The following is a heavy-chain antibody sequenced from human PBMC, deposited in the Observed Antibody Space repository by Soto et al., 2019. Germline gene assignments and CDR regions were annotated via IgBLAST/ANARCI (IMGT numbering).Heavy chain of an antibody. J-gene: IGHJ4*02. Sequence: PGESLKISCKGSGYTFTNYWIDWVRQMPGKGLEWMGIIYPGDSDTRYSPSFQGQVTISADKSTSKAYLQWNSLEASDTAIYYCAVFRSSWVGDGRLDSWGPGTLLTVSS. CDR3: AVFRSSWVGDGRLDS. D-gene: IGHD6-13*01. V-gene: IGHV5-51*01. CDR2: IYPGDSDT. CDR1: GYTFTNYW.